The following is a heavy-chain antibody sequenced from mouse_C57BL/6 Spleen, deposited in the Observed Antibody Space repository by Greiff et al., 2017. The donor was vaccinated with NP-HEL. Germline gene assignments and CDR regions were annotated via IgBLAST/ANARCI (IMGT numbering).Heavy chain of an antibody. CDR3: AREDYYGGYFDV. V-gene: IGHV7-1*01. Sequence: DVMLVESGGGLVQSGRSLRLSCATSGFTFSDFYMEWVRQAPGKGLEWIAASRNKANDYTTEYSASVKGRFIVSRDTSQSILYLQMNALRAEDTAIYYCAREDYYGGYFDVWGTGTTVTVSS. CDR1: GFTFSDFY. CDR2: SRNKANDYTT. J-gene: IGHJ1*03. D-gene: IGHD1-1*01.